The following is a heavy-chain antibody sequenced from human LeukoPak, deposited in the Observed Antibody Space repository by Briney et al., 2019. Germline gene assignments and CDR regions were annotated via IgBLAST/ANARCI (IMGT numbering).Heavy chain of an antibody. D-gene: IGHD3-22*01. V-gene: IGHV3-7*03. CDR2: IKQDGSEK. Sequence: GGSLRLSCVASGFTFSSRDWITWVRQAPGKGLEWVANIKQDGSEKNYVDSVKGRFTISRDNAKNSLYLQMNSLRAEDTAVYYCAKHNSSGYYYFDYWGQGTLVTVSS. J-gene: IGHJ4*02. CDR3: AKHNSSGYYYFDY. CDR1: GFTFSSRDW.